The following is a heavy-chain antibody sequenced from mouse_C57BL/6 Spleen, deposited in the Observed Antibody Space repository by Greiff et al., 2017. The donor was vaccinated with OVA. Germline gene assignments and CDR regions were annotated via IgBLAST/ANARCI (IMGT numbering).Heavy chain of an antibody. J-gene: IGHJ4*01. Sequence: VQLQQSGPGLVAPSQSLSITCTVSGFSLTSYGVDWVRQPPGKGLEWLGVIWGGGSTNYNSALMSSLSISKDNSKSQVFLKMNSLQTDDTAMYYGAKRHYYGRGAMDYWGQGTSVTVSS. V-gene: IGHV2-9*01. CDR3: AKRHYYGRGAMDY. D-gene: IGHD1-1*01. CDR1: GFSLTSYG. CDR2: IWGGGST.